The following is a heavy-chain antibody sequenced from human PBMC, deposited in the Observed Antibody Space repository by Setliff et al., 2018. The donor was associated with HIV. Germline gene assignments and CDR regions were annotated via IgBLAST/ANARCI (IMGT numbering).Heavy chain of an antibody. V-gene: IGHV2-5*02. Sequence: SFPTLVNPTQPLTLTCTFSGFLFSTNRVGVGWIRQPPGKALEWLALIYWDDDKRYSPSLKSRLTITKGTSKNQVVLTMTNMDPVDTATYYCAHNINWGSDWYFDLWGRGTLVTVSS. CDR2: IYWDDDK. CDR1: GFLFSTNRVG. CDR3: AHNINWGSDWYFDL. D-gene: IGHD7-27*01. J-gene: IGHJ2*01.